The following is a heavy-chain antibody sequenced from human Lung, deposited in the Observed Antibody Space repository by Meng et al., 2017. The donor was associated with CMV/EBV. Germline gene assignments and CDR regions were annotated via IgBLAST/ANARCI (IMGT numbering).Heavy chain of an antibody. CDR1: GFTVSSNY. V-gene: IGHV3-53*01. D-gene: IGHD3-3*01. J-gene: IGHJ6*02. CDR2: IYSGGST. Sequence: GESXKISXAASGFTVSSNYMSWVRQAPGKGLEWVSVIYSGGSTYYADSVKGRFTISRDNSKNTLYLQMNSLRAEDTAVYYCARAPYDFWSSYYYGMDVWGQGXTVTVSS. CDR3: ARAPYDFWSSYYYGMDV.